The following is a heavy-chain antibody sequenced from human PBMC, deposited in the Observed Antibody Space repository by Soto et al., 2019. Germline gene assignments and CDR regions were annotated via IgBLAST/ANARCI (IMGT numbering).Heavy chain of an antibody. V-gene: IGHV3-23*01. D-gene: IGHD3-16*02. Sequence: GGSLRLSCAASGFTFSSYAMSWVRQAPGKGLEWVSAISGSGGSTYYADSVKGWFTISRDNSKNTLYLQMNSLRAEDTAVYYCAKGVSYRPSYFDYWGQGTLVTVSS. CDR1: GFTFSSYA. J-gene: IGHJ4*02. CDR3: AKGVSYRPSYFDY. CDR2: ISGSGGST.